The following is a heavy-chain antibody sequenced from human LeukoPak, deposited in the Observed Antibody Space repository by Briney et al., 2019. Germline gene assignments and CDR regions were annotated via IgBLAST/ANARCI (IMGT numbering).Heavy chain of an antibody. CDR2: IYHSGST. J-gene: IGHJ3*02. CDR3: ARRDNCNLDAFDI. D-gene: IGHD1-1*01. CDR1: GGSISSSNW. V-gene: IGHV4-4*02. Sequence: SETLSLTCAVSGGSISSSNWWSWVRQPPGKGLEWIGEIYHSGSTNYNPSLKSRVTISVDKSKNQFSLKLSSVTAADTAVYYCARRDNCNLDAFDIWCQGTMVTVFS.